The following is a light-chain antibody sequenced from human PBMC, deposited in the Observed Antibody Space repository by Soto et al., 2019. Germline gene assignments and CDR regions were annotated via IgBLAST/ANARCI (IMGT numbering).Light chain of an antibody. V-gene: IGKV1-5*03. J-gene: IGKJ1*01. Sequence: DIQMTQSPSTLSASVGDRVTITCRASQSIGRWLTWYQQKPGKAPRLLIYEASTLGSGVPSRFRGSGSGTEFTLTISSLQPDDFATYYCQDYNNYSRTFGQGTKVDIK. CDR2: EAS. CDR3: QDYNNYSRT. CDR1: QSIGRW.